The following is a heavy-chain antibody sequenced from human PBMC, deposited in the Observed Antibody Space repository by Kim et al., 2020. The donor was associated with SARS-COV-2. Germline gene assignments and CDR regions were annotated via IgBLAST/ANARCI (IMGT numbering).Heavy chain of an antibody. CDR2: INHSGST. Sequence: SETLSLTCAVYGGSFSGYYWSWIRQPPGKGLEWIGEINHSGSTNYNPSLKSRVTISVDTSKNQFSLKLSSVTAADTAVYYCARGRGQRNIVVVPAATGQTATRAVGWFDPWGQGTLVTVSS. CDR1: GGSFSGYY. D-gene: IGHD2-2*01. V-gene: IGHV4-34*01. CDR3: ARGRGQRNIVVVPAATGQTATRAVGWFDP. J-gene: IGHJ5*02.